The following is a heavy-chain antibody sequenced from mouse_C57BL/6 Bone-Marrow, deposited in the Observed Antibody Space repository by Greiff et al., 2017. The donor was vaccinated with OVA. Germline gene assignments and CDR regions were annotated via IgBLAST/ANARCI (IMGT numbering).Heavy chain of an antibody. Sequence: VQLKESGAELVRPGASVKLSCTASGYNIKDDYMHWVKQRPEQGLEWIGWIDPESGDTEYASKFQGKATITADTSSNTAYLQLSSLTSEDTAVYYCTTIYYGRRGDYWGQGTTLTVSS. J-gene: IGHJ2*01. CDR3: TTIYYGRRGDY. D-gene: IGHD1-1*01. V-gene: IGHV14-4*01. CDR1: GYNIKDDY. CDR2: IDPESGDT.